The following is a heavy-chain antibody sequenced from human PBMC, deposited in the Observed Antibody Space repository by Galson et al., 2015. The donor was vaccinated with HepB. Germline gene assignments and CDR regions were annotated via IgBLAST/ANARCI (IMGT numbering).Heavy chain of an antibody. CDR3: AKDYYYYDMGMDV. CDR2: ISYDGSNK. J-gene: IGHJ6*02. V-gene: IGHV3-30*18. CDR1: GFTFSSYG. Sequence: SLRLSCAASGFTFSSYGMHWVRQAPGKGLEWVAVISYDGSNKYYADSVKGRFTISRDNSKNTLYLQMNSLRAEDTAVYYCAKDYYYYDMGMDVWGQGTTVTVSS.